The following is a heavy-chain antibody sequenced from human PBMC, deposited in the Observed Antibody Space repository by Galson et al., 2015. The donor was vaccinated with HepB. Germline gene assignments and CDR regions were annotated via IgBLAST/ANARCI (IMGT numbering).Heavy chain of an antibody. CDR3: ATLLQPRDY. V-gene: IGHV1-2*02. D-gene: IGHD4-11*01. CDR2: INPNTSDT. CDR1: GYTLTDYY. J-gene: IGHJ4*02. Sequence: SVKVSCKASGYTLTDYYMHWVRQAPGQGLEWIGWINPNTSDTKNAQKFQGRVTMTRDTSSNTAYMELSWLRSDDTAVYYCATLLQPRDYWGRGTQVTVSS.